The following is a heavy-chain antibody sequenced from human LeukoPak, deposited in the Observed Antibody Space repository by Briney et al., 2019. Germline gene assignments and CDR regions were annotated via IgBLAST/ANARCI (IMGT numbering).Heavy chain of an antibody. Sequence: KPSETLSPTCAVYGGSFSGYYWSWIRQSPGKGLEWIGYIYYTGSTTYNPSLKSRVTISADTSKNQFSLKLSSVTAADTAVYYCASRKLGNDYWGQGTLVTVSS. V-gene: IGHV4-59*01. CDR3: ASRKLGNDY. CDR2: IYYTGST. D-gene: IGHD7-27*01. CDR1: GGSFSGYY. J-gene: IGHJ4*02.